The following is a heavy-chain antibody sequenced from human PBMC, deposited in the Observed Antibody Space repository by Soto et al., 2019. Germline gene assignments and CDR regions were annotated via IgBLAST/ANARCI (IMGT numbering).Heavy chain of an antibody. CDR2: IIPILGIA. D-gene: IGHD2-15*01. Sequence: QVQLVQSGAEVKKPGSSVKVSCKASGGTFSSYTISWVRQAPGQGLEWMGRIIPILGIANYAQKFQGRVTSTADKSTSTAYMELSSLRSEDTAVYYCARDTGLGYCSGGSCYSVWYFDLWGRGTLVTVSS. CDR3: ARDTGLGYCSGGSCYSVWYFDL. V-gene: IGHV1-69*08. J-gene: IGHJ2*01. CDR1: GGTFSSYT.